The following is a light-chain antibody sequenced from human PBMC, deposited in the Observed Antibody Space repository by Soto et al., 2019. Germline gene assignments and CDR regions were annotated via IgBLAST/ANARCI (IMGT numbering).Light chain of an antibody. CDR3: ATWDSSLRAYV. Sequence: QSVLTQPPSVSVAPGQKVTISCSGSTSNIGNNYVSWYQHLPGAAPKLLIYDYNRRPSGIPDRFSGSRSGTLATLGITGLQTGDEADYYCATWDSSLRAYVFGAGTKLTVL. J-gene: IGLJ1*01. CDR2: DYN. V-gene: IGLV1-51*01. CDR1: TSNIGNNY.